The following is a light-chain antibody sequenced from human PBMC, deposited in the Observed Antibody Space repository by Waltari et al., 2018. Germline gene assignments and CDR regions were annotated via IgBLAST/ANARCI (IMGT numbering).Light chain of an antibody. CDR2: RNK. V-gene: IGLV1-47*01. Sequence: QSVLTQPPSASGTPGQRVTISCSGSRSNIGRNYVYWYQQLPGTAPKLLIYRNKRRPSGVPARFPGSKSGTSASLAISGLRSEDEADDYCAAWDDSLSGRVFGGGTKVTVL. J-gene: IGLJ3*02. CDR1: RSNIGRNY. CDR3: AAWDDSLSGRV.